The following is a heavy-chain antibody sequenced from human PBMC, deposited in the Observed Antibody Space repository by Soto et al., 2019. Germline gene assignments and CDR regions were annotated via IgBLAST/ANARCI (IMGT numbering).Heavy chain of an antibody. D-gene: IGHD1-1*01. V-gene: IGHV1-18*01. Sequence: ASVKVSCKASGYTFTSYGISWVRQAPGQGLEWMGWISAYNGNTNYAQKLQGRVTMTTDTSTSTAYMELRSLRSDDTAVYYCARTGNDPYYYYYMDLWGKGTTVTVSS. CDR3: ARTGNDPYYYYYMDL. J-gene: IGHJ6*03. CDR1: GYTFTSYG. CDR2: ISAYNGNT.